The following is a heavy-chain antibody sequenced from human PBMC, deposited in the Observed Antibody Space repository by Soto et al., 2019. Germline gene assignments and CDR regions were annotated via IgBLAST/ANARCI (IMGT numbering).Heavy chain of an antibody. CDR2: INHSGIT. CDR1: GGSFSDYY. CDR3: AIGPRMWLAGGGY. J-gene: IGHJ4*02. V-gene: IGHV4-34*01. D-gene: IGHD6-19*01. Sequence: SETLSLTCAVYGGSFSDYYWSWIRQPPGKGLEWLGEINHSGITGYNPSLKSRITISIDTSKKQFSLKLNSVTAADTAVYYCAIGPRMWLAGGGYWGQGTQVTVSS.